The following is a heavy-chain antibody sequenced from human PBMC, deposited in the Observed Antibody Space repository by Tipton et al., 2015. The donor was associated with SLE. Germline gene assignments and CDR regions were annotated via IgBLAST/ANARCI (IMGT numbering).Heavy chain of an antibody. CDR2: IYYSGST. D-gene: IGHD2-15*01. J-gene: IGHJ2*01. CDR1: GGSISSYY. CDR3: ARDMVVVAARGYFDL. Sequence: LRLSCAVSGGSISSYYWSWIRQPPGKGLEWIGYIYYSGSTNYNPSLKSRVTMSVDTSKNQFSLKLSSVTAADTAVYYCARDMVVVAARGYFDLWGRGTLVTVSS. V-gene: IGHV4-59*12.